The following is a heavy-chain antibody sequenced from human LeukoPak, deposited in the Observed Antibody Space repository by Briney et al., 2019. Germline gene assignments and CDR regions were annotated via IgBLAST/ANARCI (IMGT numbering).Heavy chain of an antibody. Sequence: GGSLRLSCAASGFTFSSYWMHWVRQAPGKGLVWVSRINSDGSSTSYADSVKGRFTISRDNAKNTLYLQMNSLRAEDTAAYYCAISNDFWSGTNWFDPWGQGTLVTVSS. V-gene: IGHV3-74*01. CDR2: INSDGSST. D-gene: IGHD3-3*01. J-gene: IGHJ5*02. CDR3: AISNDFWSGTNWFDP. CDR1: GFTFSSYW.